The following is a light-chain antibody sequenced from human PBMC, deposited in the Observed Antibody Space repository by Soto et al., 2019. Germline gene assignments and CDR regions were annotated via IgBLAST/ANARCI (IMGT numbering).Light chain of an antibody. CDR2: GNS. CDR3: QSYDSSLSGVV. Sequence: QSVLTQPPSLSGAPGQRVTISCTGSSSNIGAGYDVHWYQQLPGTAPKLLIYGNSNRPSGVPDRFSGSKSGTSASLAITGLQAEYEADYYCQSYDSSLSGVVFGGGTKHRP. V-gene: IGLV1-40*01. CDR1: SSNIGAGYD. J-gene: IGLJ2*01.